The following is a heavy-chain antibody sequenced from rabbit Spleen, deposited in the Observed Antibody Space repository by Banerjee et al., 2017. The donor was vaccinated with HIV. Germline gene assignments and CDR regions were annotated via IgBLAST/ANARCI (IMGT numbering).Heavy chain of an antibody. V-gene: IGHV1S40*01. Sequence: QSLQESGGGLFQPGGSLALTCTASGFSLSSNYVMCWVRQAPGKGLEWIGCIYTGNGKTYYASWAKGRFTISKTSSTTVTLHLTSLTAADTATYFCARDTSSSFSSYGMDLWGPGTLVTVS. J-gene: IGHJ6*01. D-gene: IGHD1-1*01. CDR3: ARDTSSSFSSYGMDL. CDR2: IYTGNGKT. CDR1: GFSLSSNYV.